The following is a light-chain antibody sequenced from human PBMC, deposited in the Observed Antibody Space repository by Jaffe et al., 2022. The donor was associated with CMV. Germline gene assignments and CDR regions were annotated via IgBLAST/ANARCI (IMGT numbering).Light chain of an antibody. V-gene: IGKV3-15*01. CDR3: QQYNNWPRT. Sequence: EVVMTQSPATLSVSPGERATLSCRASQSVSSDLAWYQQKPGQVPRVLIYGASTRATGIPARFGGSGSGTEFTLTISSLQSEDFAVYYCQQYNNWPRTFGQGTKVEIK. CDR2: GAS. CDR1: QSVSSD. J-gene: IGKJ1*01.